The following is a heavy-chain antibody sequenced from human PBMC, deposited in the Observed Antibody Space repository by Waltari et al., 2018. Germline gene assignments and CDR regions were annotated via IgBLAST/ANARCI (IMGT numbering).Heavy chain of an antibody. CDR2: IYPNSGGT. D-gene: IGHD6-13*01. CDR3: ARGIPAAGGAFDI. J-gene: IGHJ3*02. Sequence: QVHLVHSGAAVQKPGASVQVYCTASGSTFPNYDMHWVRQAPGQGLEWMGWIYPNSGGTSYAQMFQGRVTMTRDTSIDTAYMELGSLTSDDTAVYYCARGIPAAGGAFDIWGQGTLVTVSS. CDR1: GSTFPNYD. V-gene: IGHV1-2*02.